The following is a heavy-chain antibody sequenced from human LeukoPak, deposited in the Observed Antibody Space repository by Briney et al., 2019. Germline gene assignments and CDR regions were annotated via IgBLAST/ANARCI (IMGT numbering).Heavy chain of an antibody. D-gene: IGHD3-9*01. CDR1: GGSISSGGYY. CDR3: AREGHYDILTGYARAFDI. J-gene: IGHJ3*02. V-gene: IGHV4-31*03. Sequence: PQTLSLTCTVSGGSISSGGYYWSWIRQHPGKGLEWIGYIYYSGSTYYNPSPKSRVTISVDTSKNQFSLKLSSVTAADTAVYYCAREGHYDILTGYARAFDIWGQGTMVTVSS. CDR2: IYYSGST.